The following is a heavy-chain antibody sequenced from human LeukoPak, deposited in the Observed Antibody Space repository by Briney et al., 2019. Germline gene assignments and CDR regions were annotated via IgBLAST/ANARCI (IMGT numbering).Heavy chain of an antibody. CDR1: GGSISSEGFY. CDR2: IYHSGRA. Sequence: SETLSLTCSVSGGSISSEGFYWSWIRQHPGKGLEWIAYIYHSGRAYYNPSLKSRLTISVDTSKNQFSMSLKSVTAADTAVYYCARVVTSSLYFFDYWGQGTLVSVSS. CDR3: ARVVTSSLYFFDY. J-gene: IGHJ4*02. D-gene: IGHD2-21*02. V-gene: IGHV4-31*03.